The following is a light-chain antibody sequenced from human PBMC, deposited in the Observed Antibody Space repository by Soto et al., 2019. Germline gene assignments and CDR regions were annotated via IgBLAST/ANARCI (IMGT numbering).Light chain of an antibody. Sequence: DIQMTQSPSSLSASVGDRVTITCRASQSISSYLNWYQQKPGKAPKLLIYAASRLQSRVPSRFSVSVSGTEFTLIIRSLQPKEFATYYCQQSYSTPYTFGQGTKLEIK. V-gene: IGKV1-39*01. CDR2: AAS. J-gene: IGKJ2*01. CDR1: QSISSY. CDR3: QQSYSTPYT.